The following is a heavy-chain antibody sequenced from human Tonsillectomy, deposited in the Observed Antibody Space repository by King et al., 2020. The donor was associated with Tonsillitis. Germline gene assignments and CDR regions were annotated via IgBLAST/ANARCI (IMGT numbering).Heavy chain of an antibody. V-gene: IGHV3-30*02. J-gene: IGHJ4*02. D-gene: IGHD3-22*01. CDR3: ANDATSYYDSSGHYYGVDY. Sequence: VQLVESGGGVVQPGGSLRVSCAASGHSFSSYGMHWVRQAPGKGLEWVAFIRYDGSNEYYADSVKGRFTISRDNSKNTLFLRMNSLRAEDTAVYYCANDATSYYDSSGHYYGVDYWGQGTLVTVSS. CDR2: IRYDGSNE. CDR1: GHSFSSYG.